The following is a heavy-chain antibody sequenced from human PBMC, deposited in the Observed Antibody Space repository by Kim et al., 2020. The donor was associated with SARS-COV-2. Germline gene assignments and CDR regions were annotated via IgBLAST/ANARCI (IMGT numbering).Heavy chain of an antibody. Sequence: SVKVSCKASGFTFTRSAVQWVRQARGQRLEWIGWIVVVRDNTDYAQKFQERVTITSDMSTSTAYMELSSLRSEDTAVYYCAAAPDYYDSSGSPWFDPWGQGTLVTVSS. D-gene: IGHD3-22*01. CDR3: AAAPDYYDSSGSPWFDP. CDR2: IVVVRDNT. V-gene: IGHV1-58*01. CDR1: GFTFTRSA. J-gene: IGHJ5*02.